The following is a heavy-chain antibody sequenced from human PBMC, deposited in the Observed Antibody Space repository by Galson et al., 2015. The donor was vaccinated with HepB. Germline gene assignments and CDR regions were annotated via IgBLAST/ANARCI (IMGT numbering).Heavy chain of an antibody. V-gene: IGHV3-7*01. CDR1: GFTFSSYW. D-gene: IGHD4-23*01. CDR3: AGEDRDGGNSWYFDY. J-gene: IGHJ4*02. CDR2: IKQDGSEK. Sequence: SLRLSCAASGFTFSSYWMSWVRQAPGKGLEWVANIKQDGSEKYYVDSVKDRFTISRDNAKNSLYLQMNSLRAEDTAVYYCAGEDRDGGNSWYFDYWGQGTLVTVSS.